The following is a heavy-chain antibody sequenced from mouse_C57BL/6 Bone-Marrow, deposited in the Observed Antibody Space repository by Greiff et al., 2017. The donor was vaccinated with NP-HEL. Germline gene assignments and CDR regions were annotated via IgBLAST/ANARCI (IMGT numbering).Heavy chain of an antibody. CDR1: GYSITSGYY. CDR2: ISYDGSN. J-gene: IGHJ1*03. V-gene: IGHV3-6*01. D-gene: IGHD2-3*01. CDR3: ARRGWLIWYFDV. Sequence: VQLKESGPGLVKPSQSLSLTCSVTGYSITSGYYWNWIRQFPGNKLEWMGYISYDGSNNYNPSLKNRISITRDTSKNQFFLKLNSVTTEDTATYYCARRGWLIWYFDVWGTGTTVTVSS.